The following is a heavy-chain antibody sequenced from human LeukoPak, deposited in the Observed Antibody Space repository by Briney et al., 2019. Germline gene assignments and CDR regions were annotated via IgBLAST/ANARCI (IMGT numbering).Heavy chain of an antibody. CDR3: ARFNSGCGEASCYVHY. V-gene: IGHV4-59*11. J-gene: IGHJ4*02. D-gene: IGHD2-2*01. CDR1: GGSMNNHY. CDR2: IYSSGTT. Sequence: SETLSLTCTVSGGSMNNHYWTWIRQPPGKGLELIGHIYSSGTTAYTPSLKSRVTMSIDTSRNQFSLNVFSVTTADSAVYYCARFNSGCGEASCYVHYWGQGILVTVSS.